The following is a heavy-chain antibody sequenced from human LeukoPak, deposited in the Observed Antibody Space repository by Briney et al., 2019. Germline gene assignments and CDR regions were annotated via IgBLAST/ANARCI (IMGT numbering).Heavy chain of an antibody. CDR3: AKAHCSSTSCSRADN. CDR2: VDGSGGTT. D-gene: IGHD2-2*01. Sequence: GGSLRLSCAASGFTFTRNAMAWVRQAPGKGLEWVSAVDGSGGTTFYADSVKGRVTISRVQSTNTVYLQMNSLRADDTAVYYCAKAHCSSTSCSRADNWGQGTLVTVSS. J-gene: IGHJ4*02. CDR1: GFTFTRNA. V-gene: IGHV3-23*01.